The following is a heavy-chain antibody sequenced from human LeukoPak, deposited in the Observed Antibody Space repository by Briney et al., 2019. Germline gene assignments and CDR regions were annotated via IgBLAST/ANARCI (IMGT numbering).Heavy chain of an antibody. CDR2: IKQDGSEK. V-gene: IGHV3-7*01. J-gene: IGHJ4*02. CDR3: ARGGSSSPFDY. D-gene: IGHD6-13*01. Sequence: GGSLRLSCAASGFTFSSYWMSWVRQAPGKGLEWVANIKQDGSEKYYVDSVKGRFTISRDNAKNSLCLQMNSLRAEDTAVYYCARGGSSSPFDYWGQGTLVTVSS. CDR1: GFTFSSYW.